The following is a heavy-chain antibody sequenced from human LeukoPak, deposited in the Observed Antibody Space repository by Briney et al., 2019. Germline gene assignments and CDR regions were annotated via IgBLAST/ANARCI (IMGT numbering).Heavy chain of an antibody. V-gene: IGHV4-59*01. D-gene: IGHD5-18*01. J-gene: IGHJ6*02. Sequence: PSETLSLTCTVSGGSISSYYWSWVRQPPGKGLEWIGYIYYIGSTNYSPSLKSRVTISVDTSKNQFSLKLSSVTAADTAVYYCASAASKVEYYGMDVWGQGTTVTVSS. CDR1: GGSISSYY. CDR2: IYYIGST. CDR3: ASAASKVEYYGMDV.